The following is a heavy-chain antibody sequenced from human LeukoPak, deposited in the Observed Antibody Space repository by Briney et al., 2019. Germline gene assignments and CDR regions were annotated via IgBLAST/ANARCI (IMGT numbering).Heavy chain of an antibody. D-gene: IGHD6-19*01. V-gene: IGHV3-23*01. CDR2: ISGSGGST. CDR3: AKYPGAAVAGDLDY. J-gene: IGHJ4*02. Sequence: GGSLRLSCAASGFTFSSYAMSWVRQAPGKGLEWVSAISGSGGSTYYADSVKGRFTIPRDNSKNTLYLQMNSLRAEDTAVYYCAKYPGAAVAGDLDYWGQGTLVTVSS. CDR1: GFTFSSYA.